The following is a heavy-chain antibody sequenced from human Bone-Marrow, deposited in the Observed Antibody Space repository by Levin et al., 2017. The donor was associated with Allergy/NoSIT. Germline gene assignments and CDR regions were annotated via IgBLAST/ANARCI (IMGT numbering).Heavy chain of an antibody. D-gene: IGHD6-6*01. CDR1: GGSFNNYH. CDR2: ISGYTGTT. J-gene: IGHJ6*02. V-gene: IGHV1-18*01. CDR3: ARVVSSSSPAYYYYGLDV. Sequence: GASVKVSCTASGGSFNNYHVTWVRQAPGQGLEWMGWISGYTGTTKYAQRFQGRVTMSTDTSTNTAYMELRGLRSDDTAVYYCARVVSSSSPAYYYYGLDVWGQGTTVTVSS.